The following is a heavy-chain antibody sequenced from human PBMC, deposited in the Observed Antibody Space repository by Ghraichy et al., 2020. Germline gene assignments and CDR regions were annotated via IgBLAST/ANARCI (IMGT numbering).Heavy chain of an antibody. CDR3: AGDYPDCSGGRCSGSGMDV. D-gene: IGHD2-15*01. CDR2: IAHAGSSK. V-gene: IGHV3-30-3*01. Sequence: GGSLRLSCAASGFTFSSYVMHWVRQAPGKGLEWVTVIAHAGSSKYYADSVKGRFTVSRDNSKNNRYMQMNSLTTEETAVYYCAGDYPDCSGGRCSGSGMDVWGQGTTVTVSS. CDR1: GFTFSSYV. J-gene: IGHJ6*02.